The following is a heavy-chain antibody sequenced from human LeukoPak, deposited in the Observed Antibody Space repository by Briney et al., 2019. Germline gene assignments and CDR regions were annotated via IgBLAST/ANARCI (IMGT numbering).Heavy chain of an antibody. CDR1: GYTFIGNY. CDR3: TRGGYSCAVDY. CDR2: INPNSGDT. Sequence: GASVKVSCKASGYTFIGNYMHWVRQAPGQGLEWMGWINPNSGDTKSVQKFQGRVTMTRDTSISTVYMELTGLTSADTAVYYCTRGGYSCAVDYWGQGTPVTVSS. J-gene: IGHJ4*02. V-gene: IGHV1-2*02. D-gene: IGHD5-12*01.